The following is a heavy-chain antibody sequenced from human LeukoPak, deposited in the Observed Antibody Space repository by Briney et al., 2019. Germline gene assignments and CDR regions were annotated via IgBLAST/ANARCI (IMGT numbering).Heavy chain of an antibody. J-gene: IGHJ4*02. CDR2: ISSSSSYI. Sequence: PGGSLRLSCAASGFTFSSYSMNWVRQAPGKGLEWVSSISSSSSYIYYADSVKGRFIISRDDAKNSLYLQMNSLRAEDTAVYYCARDSDIYYFDYWGQGTLVTVSS. D-gene: IGHD2-15*01. V-gene: IGHV3-21*01. CDR3: ARDSDIYYFDY. CDR1: GFTFSSYS.